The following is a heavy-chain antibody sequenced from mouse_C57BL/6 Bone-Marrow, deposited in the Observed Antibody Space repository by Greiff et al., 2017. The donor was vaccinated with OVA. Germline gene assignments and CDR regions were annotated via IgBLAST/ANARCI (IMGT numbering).Heavy chain of an antibody. J-gene: IGHJ1*03. Sequence: VQLQQSGTVLARPGASVKMSCKTSGYTFTSYWMHWVKQRPGQGLEWIGMIHPNSGSTNYNEKFKSKATLTVDKSSSTAYMQLSSLTSEDSAVYYCASPYFDVWGTGTTVTVSS. V-gene: IGHV1-64*01. CDR2: IHPNSGST. CDR3: ASPYFDV. CDR1: GYTFTSYW.